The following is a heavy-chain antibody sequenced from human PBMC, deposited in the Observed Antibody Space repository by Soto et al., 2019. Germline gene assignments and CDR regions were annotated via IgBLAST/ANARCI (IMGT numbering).Heavy chain of an antibody. CDR3: ARGETNIVVVPAAPNWLDP. CDR1: GGSFSGYY. V-gene: IGHV4-34*01. Sequence: QVQLQQWGAGLLKPSETLSLTCAVYGGSFSGYYWSWIRQPPGKGLEWIGEINHSGSTNYNPSLKSRVTISVDTSKNQFSLKMRSVTAADTAVYYCARGETNIVVVPAAPNWLDPWGQGTLVTVSS. CDR2: INHSGST. J-gene: IGHJ5*02. D-gene: IGHD2-2*01.